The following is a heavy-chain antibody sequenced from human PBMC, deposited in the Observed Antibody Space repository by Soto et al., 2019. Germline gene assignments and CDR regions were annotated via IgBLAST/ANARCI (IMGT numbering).Heavy chain of an antibody. CDR1: GGSINSPTYY. CDR3: ARHSEWLGHYYYYGLDV. CDR2: IFYSVST. Sequence: QLQLQESGPGLVKPSETLSLTCTVSGGSINSPTYYWGWIRQPPGKGLEWIGNIFYSVSTYYNPSLRSRVTISVDTSKNQFSLRLSSVTAADTAVYYCARHSEWLGHYYYYGLDVWGQGTTVTVSS. D-gene: IGHD6-19*01. V-gene: IGHV4-39*01. J-gene: IGHJ6*02.